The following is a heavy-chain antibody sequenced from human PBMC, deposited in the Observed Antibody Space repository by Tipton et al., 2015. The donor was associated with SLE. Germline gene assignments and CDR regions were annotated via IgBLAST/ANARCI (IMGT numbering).Heavy chain of an antibody. V-gene: IGHV4-59*01. CDR3: ARGTGWESAFDF. CDR2: IYYSGST. J-gene: IGHJ4*02. D-gene: IGHD6-19*01. CDR1: GGSINDYY. Sequence: LRLSCTVSGGSINDYYWNWIRQPPGKGLEFIGDIYYSGSTNYNPSLRSRVTISVDTSKNYFSLRLSSVTAADTAVYYCARGTGWESAFDFWGQGTLVTVSS.